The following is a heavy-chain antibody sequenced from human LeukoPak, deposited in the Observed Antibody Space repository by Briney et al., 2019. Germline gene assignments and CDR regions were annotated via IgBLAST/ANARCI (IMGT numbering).Heavy chain of an antibody. J-gene: IGHJ3*02. CDR1: GFTFSSYS. Sequence: PGGSLRLSCAASGFTFSSYSMNWVRQAPGKGLEWVSSISSSSSYIYYADSVKGRFTISRDNAKNSLYLQMNSLRAEDTAVYYCASGDYYDSSGYYRPNAFDIWGQGTMVTVSS. CDR3: ASGDYYDSSGYYRPNAFDI. V-gene: IGHV3-21*01. CDR2: ISSSSSYI. D-gene: IGHD3-22*01.